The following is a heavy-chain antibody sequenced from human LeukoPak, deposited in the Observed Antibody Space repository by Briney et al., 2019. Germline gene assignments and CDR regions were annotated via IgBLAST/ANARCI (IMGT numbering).Heavy chain of an antibody. D-gene: IGHD1-26*01. CDR3: ARDNSVGDNAWWLDP. Sequence: ASVKVSCKASGYTFARYWIHWVRQAPGQGLEWMGVINPSGGRTKFAERFQGRVTMTRDMSTSTDYMELSSLRSEDTAIYYCARDNSVGDNAWWLDPWGQGTLVTVSS. J-gene: IGHJ5*02. V-gene: IGHV1-46*01. CDR2: INPSGGRT. CDR1: GYTFARYW.